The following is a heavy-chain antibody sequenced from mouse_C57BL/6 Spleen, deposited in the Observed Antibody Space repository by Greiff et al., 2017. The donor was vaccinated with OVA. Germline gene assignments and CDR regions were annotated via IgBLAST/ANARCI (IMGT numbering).Heavy chain of an antibody. CDR3: ARGGYSNYRFAY. CDR1: GYTFTSYW. CDR2: IYPSDSET. V-gene: IGHV1-61*01. J-gene: IGHJ3*01. Sequence: VQLQQPGAELVRPGSSVKLSCKASGYTFTSYWMDWVKQRPGQGLEWIGNIYPSDSETHYNQKFKDKATLTVDKSSSTAYMQLSSLTSEDSAVYYCARGGYSNYRFAYGGQGTRVTVSA. D-gene: IGHD2-5*01.